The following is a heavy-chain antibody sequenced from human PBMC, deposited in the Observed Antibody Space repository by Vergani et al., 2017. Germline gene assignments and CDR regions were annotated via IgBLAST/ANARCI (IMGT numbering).Heavy chain of an antibody. V-gene: IGHV3-49*04. D-gene: IGHD5-18*01. Sequence: VQLVESGGGVVQPGTSLRLSCVVSGFSLNRHAMYWVRQAPGKGLEWVAFIRNNAYGGTTEYAASVKGRFTIPRDDSKRLAYLQLSGLKTEDTAVYFCSRVRGYSFGYSDYWGQGTLVTVSS. J-gene: IGHJ4*02. CDR1: GFSLNRHA. CDR3: SRVRGYSFGYSDY. CDR2: IRNNAYGGTT.